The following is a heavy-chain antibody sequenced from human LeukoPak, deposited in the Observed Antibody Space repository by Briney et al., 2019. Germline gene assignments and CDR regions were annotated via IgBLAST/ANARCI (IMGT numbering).Heavy chain of an antibody. CDR1: GYSFTSYW. CDR2: IYPGDSDT. V-gene: IGHV5-51*01. Sequence: GESLKISCKGSGYSFTSYWIGWVRQMPGKGLEWMGIIYPGDSDTRYSPSFQGQVTISADKSISTAYLQWSSLKASDTAMYYCARGAIEDCGGDCYLAYWGQGTQVTVSS. CDR3: ARGAIEDCGGDCYLAY. J-gene: IGHJ4*02. D-gene: IGHD2-21*02.